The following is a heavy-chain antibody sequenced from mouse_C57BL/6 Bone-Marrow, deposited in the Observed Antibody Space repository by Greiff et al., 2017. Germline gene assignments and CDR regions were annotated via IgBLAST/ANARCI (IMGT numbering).Heavy chain of an antibody. CDR1: GYTFTSYW. V-gene: IGHV1-69*01. CDR2: IDPSDSYT. J-gene: IGHJ3*01. CDR3: AREDYGIAFAY. D-gene: IGHD1-1*01. Sequence: QVQLQQPGAELVMPGASVKLSCKASGYTFTSYWMHWVKQRPGQGLEWIGEIDPSDSYTNYNQKFKGKSTLTVDKSSSTAYMQLGSLTSEDSAVYYCAREDYGIAFAYWGQGTLVTVSA.